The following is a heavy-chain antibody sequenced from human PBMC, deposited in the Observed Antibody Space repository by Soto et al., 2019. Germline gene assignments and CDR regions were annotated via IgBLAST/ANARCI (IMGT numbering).Heavy chain of an antibody. CDR1: GFTFSSYG. D-gene: IGHD6-6*01. V-gene: IGHV3-30*18. J-gene: IGHJ4*02. CDR2: ISYDGSNK. CDR3: AKDQTREAAPFSYYFDY. Sequence: ESVGGVVQPGRSLRLSCAASGFTFSSYGMHWVRQAPGKGLEWVAVISYDGSNKYYADSVKGRFTISRDNSKNTLYLQMNSLRAEDTAVYYCAKDQTREAAPFSYYFDYWGQGTLVTVSS.